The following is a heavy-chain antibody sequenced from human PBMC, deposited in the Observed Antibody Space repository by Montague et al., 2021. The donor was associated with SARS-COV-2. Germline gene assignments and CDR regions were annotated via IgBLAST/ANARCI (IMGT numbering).Heavy chain of an antibody. CDR2: ISWNSGSI. CDR3: AKDMGPYGSGPYGMDV. CDR1: GFTFDDYA. Sequence: SLRLSCAASGFTFDDYAMHWVQQAPGKGLEWVSGISWNSGSIGYADSVKGRFTISRDNAKNSLYLQMNSLRAEDTALYYCAKDMGPYGSGPYGMDVWGQGTTVTVSS. D-gene: IGHD3-10*01. J-gene: IGHJ6*02. V-gene: IGHV3-9*01.